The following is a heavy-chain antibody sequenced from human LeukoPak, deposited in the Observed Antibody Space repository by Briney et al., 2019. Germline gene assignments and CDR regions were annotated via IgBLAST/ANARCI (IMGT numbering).Heavy chain of an antibody. V-gene: IGHV1-69*04. CDR2: IIPILGIA. J-gene: IGHJ4*02. Sequence: ASVKVSCKASGGTFSSYAISWVRQAPGQGLEWKGRIIPILGIANYAQKFQGRVTITADKSTSTAYMELSSLRSEDTAVYYCARDLFGDGYNPYFDYWGQGTLVTVSS. D-gene: IGHD5-24*01. CDR1: GGTFSSYA. CDR3: ARDLFGDGYNPYFDY.